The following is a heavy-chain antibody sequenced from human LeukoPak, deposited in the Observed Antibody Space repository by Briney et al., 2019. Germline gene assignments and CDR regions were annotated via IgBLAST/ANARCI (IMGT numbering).Heavy chain of an antibody. J-gene: IGHJ4*02. CDR2: ISTSGGST. D-gene: IGHD6-13*01. Sequence: GGSQRLSCAASGFIFSSYAMSWVRQAPGKGLEWVSAISTSGGSTYYADSVKGRFTISRDNSKNTLYLQMNSLRAEDTAVYYCAKRIAAAGPYFDYWGQGTLVTVSS. CDR1: GFIFSSYA. V-gene: IGHV3-23*01. CDR3: AKRIAAAGPYFDY.